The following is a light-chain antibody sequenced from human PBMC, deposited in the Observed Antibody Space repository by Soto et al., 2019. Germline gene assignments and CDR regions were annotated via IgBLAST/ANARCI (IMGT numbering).Light chain of an antibody. CDR3: CSYTSSRTRM. CDR2: DVS. Sequence: QSVLTQPASVSGSPGQSITISCTGTSSDVGGYNYVSWYQQHPGKAPKLMIYDVSHRPSGVSNRFSGSKSGNTASLTISGLQAEDEADYFCCSYTSSRTRMFGGGTQLTVL. CDR1: SSDVGGYNY. V-gene: IGLV2-14*01. J-gene: IGLJ3*02.